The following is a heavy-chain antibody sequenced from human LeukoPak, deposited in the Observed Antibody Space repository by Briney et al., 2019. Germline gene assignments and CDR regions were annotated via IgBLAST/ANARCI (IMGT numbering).Heavy chain of an antibody. Sequence: GGSLRLSCAASGFTVSSSYMNWVRQAPGKGLEWVSVIYSGGNTYYADSVKDRFTISRDNSKNTLYLQMNSLRAEDTAVYYCARGCVQYSSSWYGYYFDYWGQGTLVTVSS. J-gene: IGHJ4*02. CDR3: ARGCVQYSSSWYGYYFDY. V-gene: IGHV3-66*01. CDR1: GFTVSSSY. CDR2: IYSGGNT. D-gene: IGHD6-13*01.